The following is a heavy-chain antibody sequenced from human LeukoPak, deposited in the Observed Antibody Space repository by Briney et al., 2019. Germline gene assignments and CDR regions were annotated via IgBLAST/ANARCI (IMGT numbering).Heavy chain of an antibody. V-gene: IGHV1-69*04. Sequence: GASVKVSCKASGYTFTSYGISWVRQAPGQGLEWMGRIIPILGIANYAQKFQGRVTITADKSTSTAYMELSSLRSEDTAVYYCARDLGVNNYYYYGMDVWGQGTTVTVSS. CDR2: IIPILGIA. D-gene: IGHD3-3*01. CDR3: ARDLGVNNYYYYGMDV. CDR1: GYTFTSYG. J-gene: IGHJ6*02.